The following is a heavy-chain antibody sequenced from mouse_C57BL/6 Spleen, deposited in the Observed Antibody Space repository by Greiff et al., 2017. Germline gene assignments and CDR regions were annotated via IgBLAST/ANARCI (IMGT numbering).Heavy chain of an antibody. J-gene: IGHJ4*01. Sequence: QVQLKQPGAELVKPGASVKLSCKASGYTFTSSWMHWVKQRPGQGLEWIGMIHPNSGSTNYNEKFKSKATLTVDKSSSTAYMQLSSLTSEDSAVYYCARPLPTRGYAMDYWGQGTSVTVSS. D-gene: IGHD5-5*01. V-gene: IGHV1-64*01. CDR3: ARPLPTRGYAMDY. CDR2: IHPNSGST. CDR1: GYTFTSSW.